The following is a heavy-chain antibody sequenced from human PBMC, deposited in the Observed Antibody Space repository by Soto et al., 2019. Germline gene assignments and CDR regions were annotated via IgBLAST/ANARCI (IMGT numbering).Heavy chain of an antibody. Sequence: QVQLQESGPGLVKPSQTLSLTCTVSGGSISSGGYYWSWIRQHPGKGLEWLGYIYYSGSTYNNPSLKSRVTISVDTSKNQFSLKLSSVTAADTAVYYCARGRSYYGDYDYFQHWGQGTLVTVSS. CDR1: GGSISSGGYY. D-gene: IGHD4-17*01. V-gene: IGHV4-31*03. J-gene: IGHJ1*01. CDR3: ARGRSYYGDYDYFQH. CDR2: IYYSGST.